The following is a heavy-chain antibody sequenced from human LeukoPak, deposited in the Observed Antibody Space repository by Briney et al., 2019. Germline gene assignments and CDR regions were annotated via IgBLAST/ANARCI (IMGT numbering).Heavy chain of an antibody. CDR2: INHSGST. CDR1: GGSFSGYY. V-gene: IGHV4-34*01. D-gene: IGHD3-10*01. J-gene: IGHJ5*02. Sequence: SETLSLTCAVYGGSFSGYYWSWIRQPPGKGLEWIGEINHSGSTNYNPSLKSRVTISVDTSKNQFSLKLSSVTAADTAVYYCARGQRSPYYYGSGESGFDPWGQGTLVTVSS. CDR3: ARGQRSPYYYGSGESGFDP.